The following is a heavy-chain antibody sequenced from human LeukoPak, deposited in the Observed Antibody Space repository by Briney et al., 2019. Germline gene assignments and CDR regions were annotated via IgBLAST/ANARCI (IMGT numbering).Heavy chain of an antibody. D-gene: IGHD2/OR15-2a*01. CDR3: ATYLRSGPIDY. J-gene: IGHJ4*02. CDR2: IKQDGSDK. Sequence: GGALRLSCAASGFTFSKYLMSWVRQAPGKGVEWVANIKQDGSDKFYVDSVKGRFTISRDNAKNSLSLQMNSLRGEDTAVYYCATYLRSGPIDYWGQGTLVTVSS. CDR1: GFTFSKYL. V-gene: IGHV3-7*01.